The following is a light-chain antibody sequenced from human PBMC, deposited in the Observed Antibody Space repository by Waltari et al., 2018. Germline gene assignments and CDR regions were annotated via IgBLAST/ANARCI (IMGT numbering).Light chain of an antibody. V-gene: IGLV3-10*01. J-gene: IGLJ3*02. CDR1: ALSKKY. CDR2: ADI. Sequence: SYELTQPPSVSVSPGQTARNTCSGDALSKKYAYWYQQKSGTAPVLVIKADINRPTGFPGRCSGSSSGTTATLTIIGAHVDDEADYYCYSTDFSGHDSVFGGGTKLTIL. CDR3: YSTDFSGHDSV.